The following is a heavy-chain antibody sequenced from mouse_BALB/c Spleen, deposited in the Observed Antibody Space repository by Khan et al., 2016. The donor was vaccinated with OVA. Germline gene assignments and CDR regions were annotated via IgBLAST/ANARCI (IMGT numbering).Heavy chain of an antibody. CDR3: ARVYGGDFDY. V-gene: IGHV3-2*02. CDR2: ISYSGNT. Sequence: EVELQESGPGLVKPSQSLSLTCTVTGYSITSDYAWNWIRQFPGNKLEWMGFISYSGNTKYNPSLKSRFSITRDTSKNQFCLQLNSVTTEDTATYYCARVYGGDFDYWRQGTSLTVSS. D-gene: IGHD1-1*01. J-gene: IGHJ2*02. CDR1: GYSITSDYA.